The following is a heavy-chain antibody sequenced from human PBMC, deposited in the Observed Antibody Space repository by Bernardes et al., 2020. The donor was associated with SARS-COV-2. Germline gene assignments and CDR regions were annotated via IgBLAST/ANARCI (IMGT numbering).Heavy chain of an antibody. CDR3: AQDKDYGSSGSWDY. D-gene: IGHD3-22*01. CDR2: IRWNGSSI. CDR1: GFTFSDYA. Sequence: GGSLRLSCAASGFTFSDYAMYWVRRAPGKGLEWVAGIRWNGSSIGDADTVKGRFTISRDNDKYSLYLQMNRLRAEDTAFYYCAQDKDYGSSGSWDYWGQGTLVTVSS. J-gene: IGHJ4*02. V-gene: IGHV3-9*01.